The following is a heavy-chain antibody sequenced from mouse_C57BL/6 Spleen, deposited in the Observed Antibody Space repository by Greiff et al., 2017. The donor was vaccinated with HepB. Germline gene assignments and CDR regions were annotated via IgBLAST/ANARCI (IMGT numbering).Heavy chain of an antibody. V-gene: IGHV5-9*01. CDR3: ARHYYGSSPSYWYFDV. CDR1: GFTFSSYT. CDR2: ISGGGGNT. J-gene: IGHJ1*03. D-gene: IGHD1-1*01. Sequence: EVQLVESGGGFVKPGGSLKLSCAASGFTFSSYTMSWVRQTPEKRLEWVATISGGGGNTYYPDSVKGRFTISSDNAKNTLYLQMSSLRSEDTALYYCARHYYGSSPSYWYFDVWGTGTTVTVSS.